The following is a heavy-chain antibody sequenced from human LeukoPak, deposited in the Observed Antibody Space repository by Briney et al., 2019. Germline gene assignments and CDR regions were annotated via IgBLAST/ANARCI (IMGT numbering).Heavy chain of an antibody. CDR2: INHSGST. V-gene: IGHV4-34*01. CDR1: GGSFSGYY. Sequence: SETLSLTCAVYGGSFSGYYWSWIRQPPGKGLEWIGEINHSGSTNYNPSLKSRVTISIDTSKNQFSLKLSSVTAADTAVYYCARRPTVTNRANWYFDLWGRGTLVTVSS. J-gene: IGHJ2*01. CDR3: ARRPTVTNRANWYFDL. D-gene: IGHD4-17*01.